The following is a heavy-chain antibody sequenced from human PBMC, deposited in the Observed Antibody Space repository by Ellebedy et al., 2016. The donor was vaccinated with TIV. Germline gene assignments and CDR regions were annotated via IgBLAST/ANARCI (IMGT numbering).Heavy chain of an antibody. CDR2: IYYSGST. J-gene: IGHJ4*02. Sequence: GSLRLXXTVSGGSISSYYWSWIRQPPGKGLEWIGYIYYSGSTNYNPSLKSRVTISVDTSKNQFSLKLSSVTAADTAVYYCARFMVRGATYFDYWGQGTLVTVSS. V-gene: IGHV4-59*01. CDR1: GGSISSYY. D-gene: IGHD3-10*01. CDR3: ARFMVRGATYFDY.